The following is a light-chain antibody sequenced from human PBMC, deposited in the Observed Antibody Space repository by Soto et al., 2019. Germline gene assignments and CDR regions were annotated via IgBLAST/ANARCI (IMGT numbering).Light chain of an antibody. J-gene: IGKJ1*01. CDR1: QSISSW. CDR2: DAS. V-gene: IGKV1-5*01. Sequence: DIQMTQSPSTLSASVGVRVTITCRASQSISSWLAWYQQKPGKAPKLLIYDASSLESGVPSRFSGSGSGTEFTLTVRSLQPDDFATYYCQQYNSYPCPFGQGTKLEIK. CDR3: QQYNSYPCP.